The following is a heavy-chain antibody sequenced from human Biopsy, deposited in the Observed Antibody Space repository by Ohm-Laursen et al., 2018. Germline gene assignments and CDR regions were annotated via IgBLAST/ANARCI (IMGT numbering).Heavy chain of an antibody. Sequence: TLSLTCRVSGASVKTSGYFWAWIRQRPGKGLEWIGYISYNERTHYNPSLTSRLVISFDTSNNRISLQLRSVSVADTAVYYCVREPKTGTAEAWYFDLWGRGSPVTVPS. CDR1: GASVKTSGYF. V-gene: IGHV4-31*03. CDR2: ISYNERT. J-gene: IGHJ2*01. D-gene: IGHD3-9*01. CDR3: VREPKTGTAEAWYFDL.